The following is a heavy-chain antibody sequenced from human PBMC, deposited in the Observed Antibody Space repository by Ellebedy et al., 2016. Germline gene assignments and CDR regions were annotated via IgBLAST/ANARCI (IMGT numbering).Heavy chain of an antibody. D-gene: IGHD2/OR15-2a*01. V-gene: IGHV3-30*18. CDR2: ISDDGNDK. CDR3: AKVRYPDFYQNSAMDV. CDR1: GFTFSRYG. J-gene: IGHJ6*02. Sequence: GGSLRLXXAASGFTFSRYGIHWVRQAPGKGLEWVAVISDDGNDKSYRDSVKGRFTVSRDNSKIRVSLQMDSLRVEDTAVYYCAKVRYPDFYQNSAMDVWGQGTTVIVSS.